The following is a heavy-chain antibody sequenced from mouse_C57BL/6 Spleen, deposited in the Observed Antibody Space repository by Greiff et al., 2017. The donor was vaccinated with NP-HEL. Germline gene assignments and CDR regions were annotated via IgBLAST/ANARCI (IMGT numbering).Heavy chain of an antibody. CDR2: ISSGGSYT. CDR1: GFTFSSYG. V-gene: IGHV5-6*01. J-gene: IGHJ4*01. CDR3: ARHALLNDAMDY. D-gene: IGHD1-1*01. Sequence: EVKVVESGGDLVKPGGSLKLSCAASGFTFSSYGMSWVRQTPDKRLEWVATISSGGSYTYYPDSVKGRFPISRDNAKNTLYLQMSSLKSEDTAMYYCARHALLNDAMDYWGQGTSVTVSS.